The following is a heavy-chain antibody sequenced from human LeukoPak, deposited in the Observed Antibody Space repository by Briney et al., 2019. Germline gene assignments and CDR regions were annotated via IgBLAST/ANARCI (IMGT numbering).Heavy chain of an antibody. CDR3: ARDWNYYDSSGYYYPEDYFDS. J-gene: IGHJ4*02. V-gene: IGHV3-7*01. CDR1: GFTFSSYW. Sequence: PGGSLRLSCAASGFTFSSYWMSWVRQAPGKGLEWVANIKQDGSEEYYVDSVKRRFTISRENAKNSLYLQMNSLRAEDTVVYYCARDWNYYDSSGYYYPEDYFDSWGQGTLVTVSS. D-gene: IGHD3-22*01. CDR2: IKQDGSEE.